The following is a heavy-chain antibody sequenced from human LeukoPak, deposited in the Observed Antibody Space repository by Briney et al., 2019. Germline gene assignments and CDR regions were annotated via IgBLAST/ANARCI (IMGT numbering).Heavy chain of an antibody. J-gene: IGHJ4*02. CDR2: VYNSGST. V-gene: IGHV4-59*11. D-gene: IGHD3-3*01. Sequence: SETLSLTCTASGVSLSSHYWSWIRQPPGKRLEWIGFVYNSGSTNYNPSLESRVTISVDTSKNQFALRLSSVTAADTAVYYCVRVKEEYDFWSGYLDYWGQGTLVTVSS. CDR1: GVSLSSHY. CDR3: VRVKEEYDFWSGYLDY.